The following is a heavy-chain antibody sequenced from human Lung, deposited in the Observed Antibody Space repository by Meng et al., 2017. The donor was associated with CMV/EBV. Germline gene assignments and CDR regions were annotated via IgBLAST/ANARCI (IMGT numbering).Heavy chain of an antibody. Sequence: SETXSLXCTVSGGSISSSSYYWSWIRQHPGKGPEWIGYVFHTGATYYSPSLNSRLTLSLDTSKNQFSLKLSSVTAADTAVYYCARDSLYEPKYGTDVWGPGTXVTVYS. CDR1: GGSISSSSYY. CDR2: VFHTGAT. CDR3: ARDSLYEPKYGTDV. J-gene: IGHJ6*02. D-gene: IGHD5/OR15-5a*01. V-gene: IGHV4-31*03.